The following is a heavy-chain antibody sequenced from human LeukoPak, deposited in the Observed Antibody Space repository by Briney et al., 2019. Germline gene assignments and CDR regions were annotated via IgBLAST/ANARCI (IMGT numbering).Heavy chain of an antibody. D-gene: IGHD2-8*01. Sequence: GSVNVSCKSSVYTFTCYYMHWVRQAGGRGREGVGWINPNSGGTNYAQKFQGRVTMTRDTSISTAYMELSRLRSDDTAVYYCARVKTKNWFDPWGQGTLVTVSS. CDR2: INPNSGGT. V-gene: IGHV1-2*02. CDR3: ARVKTKNWFDP. J-gene: IGHJ5*02. CDR1: VYTFTCYY.